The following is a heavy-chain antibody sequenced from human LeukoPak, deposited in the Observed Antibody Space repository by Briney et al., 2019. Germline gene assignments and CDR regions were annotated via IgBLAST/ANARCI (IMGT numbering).Heavy chain of an antibody. CDR1: GGSFSGYY. CDR2: INHSGST. D-gene: IGHD3-22*01. V-gene: IGHV4-34*01. J-gene: IGHJ4*02. Sequence: SETLSLTCAVYGGSFSGYYWSWIRQPPGKGLEWIGEINHSGSTNYNPSLKSRVTISVDTSKNQFSLKLSSVTAADTAVYYCARVPAAGSGFSIDYWGQGTLVTVSS. CDR3: ARVPAAGSGFSIDY.